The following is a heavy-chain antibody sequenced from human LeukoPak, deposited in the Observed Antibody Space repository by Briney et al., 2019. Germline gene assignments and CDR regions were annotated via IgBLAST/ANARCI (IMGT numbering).Heavy chain of an antibody. CDR1: GYTFTSYG. V-gene: IGHV1-18*01. D-gene: IGHD2-2*01. CDR3: ARDSVGHCSSTSCYGMENWFDP. Sequence: ASVKVSCKASGYTFTSYGISWVRQAPGQGLEWMGWISAYNGNTNYAQKLQGRVTMTTDTSTSTAYMELRSLRSDDTAVYYCARDSVGHCSSTSCYGMENWFDPWGQGTLVTVSS. CDR2: ISAYNGNT. J-gene: IGHJ5*02.